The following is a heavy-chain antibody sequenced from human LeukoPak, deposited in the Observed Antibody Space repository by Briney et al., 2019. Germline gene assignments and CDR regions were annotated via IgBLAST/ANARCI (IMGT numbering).Heavy chain of an antibody. Sequence: GGSLRLSCAASGFTVSSNYMSWVRQAPGKGLEWVSVIYSGGSTYYADSVKGRFTISRDNSKNTLYLQMNSLRAEDTAVYYCAREDYYYGMDVWGQGTTVTVSS. J-gene: IGHJ6*02. CDR2: IYSGGST. CDR1: GFTVSSNY. CDR3: AREDYYYGMDV. V-gene: IGHV3-66*01.